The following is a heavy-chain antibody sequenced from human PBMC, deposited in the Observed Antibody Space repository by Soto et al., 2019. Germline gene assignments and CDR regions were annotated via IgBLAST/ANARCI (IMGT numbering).Heavy chain of an antibody. V-gene: IGHV4-31*03. D-gene: IGHD3-22*01. CDR1: GGSISSGGYY. J-gene: IGHJ5*02. Sequence: QVQLQESGPGLVKPSQTLSLTCTVSGGSISSGGYYWSWIRQHPGKGLEWIGYIYYSGSTYYNPSLKSRVTLSVYTSKNQFSLKLSSVTAADTAVYYCARTSYDSSGTAADPWCQGTLVTVSS. CDR3: ARTSYDSSGTAADP. CDR2: IYYSGST.